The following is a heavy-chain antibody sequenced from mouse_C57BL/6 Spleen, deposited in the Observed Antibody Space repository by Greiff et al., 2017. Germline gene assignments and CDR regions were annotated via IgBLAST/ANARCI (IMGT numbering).Heavy chain of an antibody. CDR3: ARQGYYGSSYYAMDY. D-gene: IGHD1-1*01. V-gene: IGHV1-69*01. CDR1: GYTFTSYW. Sequence: QVQLQQSGAELVMPGASVKLSCKASGYTFTSYWMHWVKQRPGQGLAWIGEIDPSDSYTNYNQKFKGKSTLTVDKSSSTAYMQLSSLTSEDSAVYYCARQGYYGSSYYAMDYWGQGTSVTVSS. J-gene: IGHJ4*01. CDR2: IDPSDSYT.